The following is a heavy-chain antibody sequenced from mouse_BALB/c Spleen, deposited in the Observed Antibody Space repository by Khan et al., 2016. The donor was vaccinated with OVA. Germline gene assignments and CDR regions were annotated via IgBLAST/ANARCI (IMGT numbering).Heavy chain of an antibody. CDR1: GFSLTSYA. Sequence: VELVESGPGLVAPSQSLSITCTVSGFSLTSYAVHWVRQPPGKGLEWLGVIWTGGSTNYNSALMSRLSISKDNSKSQVSLKMNSLQTDDTAMYYCARAYGTNYWYFDVWGAGTTVTVSS. CDR2: IWTGGST. V-gene: IGHV2-9*02. D-gene: IGHD2-1*01. CDR3: ARAYGTNYWYFDV. J-gene: IGHJ1*01.